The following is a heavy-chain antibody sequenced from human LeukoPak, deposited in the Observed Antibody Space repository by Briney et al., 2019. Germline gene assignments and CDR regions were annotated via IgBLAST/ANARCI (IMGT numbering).Heavy chain of an antibody. Sequence: GXXLRLSCAASGIVFSNTAMNWARQSPGRGLEWISAISGGGERTFYADSVKGRFTISRDNSKNMVYLQMNSLRADDTAIYYCGKDGGQYSSGPEFDPRGQGVLVTVSS. CDR3: GKDGGQYSSGPEFDP. CDR1: GIVFSNTA. J-gene: IGHJ5*02. CDR2: ISGGGERT. V-gene: IGHV3-23*01. D-gene: IGHD3-22*01.